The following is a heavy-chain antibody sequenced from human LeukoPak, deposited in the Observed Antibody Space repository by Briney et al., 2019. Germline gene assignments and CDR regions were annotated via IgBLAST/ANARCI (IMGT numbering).Heavy chain of an antibody. Sequence: SETLSLTCSVSGGSISSSYWSWIRQPPGKGLEWIGDVYYSGSTNYNPSLKSRVTISVDTSKNQFSLKLSSVTAADTAVYYCARGLGYDILTGYYFDYWGQGTLVTVSS. V-gene: IGHV4-59*01. CDR2: VYYSGST. CDR3: ARGLGYDILTGYYFDY. J-gene: IGHJ4*02. D-gene: IGHD3-9*01. CDR1: GGSISSSY.